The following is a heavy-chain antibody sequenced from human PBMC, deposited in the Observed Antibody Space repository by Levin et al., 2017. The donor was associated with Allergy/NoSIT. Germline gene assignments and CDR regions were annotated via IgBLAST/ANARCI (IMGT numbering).Heavy chain of an antibody. CDR2: IKSKTDGGTT. V-gene: IGHV3-15*01. Sequence: ETLSLTCAASGFTFSNAWMSWVRQAPGKGLEWVGRIKSKTDGGTTDYAAPVKGRFTISRDDSKNTLYLQMNSLKTEDTAVYYCTTDRSSWDYYDYGMDVWGQGTTVTVS. CDR1: GFTFSNAW. D-gene: IGHD6-13*01. CDR3: TTDRSSWDYYDYGMDV. J-gene: IGHJ6*02.